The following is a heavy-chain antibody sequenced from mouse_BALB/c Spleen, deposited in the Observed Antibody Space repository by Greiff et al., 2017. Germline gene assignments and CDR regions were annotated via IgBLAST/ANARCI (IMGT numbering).Heavy chain of an antibody. CDR3: AYCGYWYFDV. V-gene: IGHV3-2*02. D-gene: IGHD2-1*01. Sequence: EVKLQESGPGLVKPSQSLSLTCTVTGYSITSDYAWNWIRQFPGNKLEWMGYISYSGSTSYNPSLKSRISITRDTSKNQFFLQLNSVTTEDTATYYCAYCGYWYFDVWGAGTTVTVSS. CDR2: ISYSGST. J-gene: IGHJ1*01. CDR1: GYSITSDYA.